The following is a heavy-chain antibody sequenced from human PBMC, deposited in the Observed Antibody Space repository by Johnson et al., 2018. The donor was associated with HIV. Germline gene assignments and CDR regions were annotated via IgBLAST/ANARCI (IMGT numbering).Heavy chain of an antibody. V-gene: IGHV3-15*05. D-gene: IGHD2/OR15-2a*01. J-gene: IGHJ3*01. CDR2: IKSKTDGGTT. Sequence: VQLVESGGGVVQPGRSLRLSCAASGFTFSSYAMHWVRQAPGKGLEWVGRIKSKTDGGTTDYAAPVKGRFTISRDDSKNTLSVQMSSLKTEDTAVYYCTTGQVNTIIGLITFQGPAFDFWGQGTLVTVS. CDR3: TTGQVNTIIGLITFQGPAFDF. CDR1: GFTFSSYA.